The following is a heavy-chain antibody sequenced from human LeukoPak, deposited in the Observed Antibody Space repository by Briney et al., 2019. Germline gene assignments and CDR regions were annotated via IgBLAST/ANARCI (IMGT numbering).Heavy chain of an antibody. J-gene: IGHJ4*02. Sequence: ASVKVSCKVSGVTFDSSDISWVRQAPGQGPEWMGIINPRGGSTEYSHKFQGRLTMTSDTSTSTVYMELNSLRSEDTAVYFCARVGVTAATADYWGQGTLVTVSS. V-gene: IGHV1-46*02. CDR2: INPRGGST. D-gene: IGHD6-25*01. CDR3: ARVGVTAATADY. CDR1: GVTFDSSD.